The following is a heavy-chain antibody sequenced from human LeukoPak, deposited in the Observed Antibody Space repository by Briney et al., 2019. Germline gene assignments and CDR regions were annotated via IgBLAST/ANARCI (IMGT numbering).Heavy chain of an antibody. D-gene: IGHD6-13*01. V-gene: IGHV1-2*06. Sequence: GASVKVSCKASGYTFTGYYMHWVRQAPGQGLEWMGRINPSSGGTNYAQKFQGRVTMTRDTSISTAYMELSRLRSDDTAVYYCARDRSGPSGYSSSWVDYWGQGTLVTVSS. CDR1: GYTFTGYY. CDR3: ARDRSGPSGYSSSWVDY. J-gene: IGHJ4*02. CDR2: INPSSGGT.